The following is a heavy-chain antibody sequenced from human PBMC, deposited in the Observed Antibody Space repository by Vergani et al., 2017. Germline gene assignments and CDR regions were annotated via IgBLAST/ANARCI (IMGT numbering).Heavy chain of an antibody. CDR3: ARALSYAFDI. CDR2: IFYRGST. Sequence: QLQLQESGPGLVKPSETLSLTCTVSGGSISSLSHYWGWVRQPPGKGLEWIGTIFYRGSTYYNPSLKSRVIVSVDTSKNQFSLKLSSVTAADTAVYYCARALSYAFDIWGQGTMVTVSS. D-gene: IGHD3-16*02. J-gene: IGHJ3*02. V-gene: IGHV4-39*07. CDR1: GGSISSLSHY.